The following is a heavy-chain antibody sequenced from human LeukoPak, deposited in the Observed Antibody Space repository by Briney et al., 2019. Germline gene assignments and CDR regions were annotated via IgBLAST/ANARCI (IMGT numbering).Heavy chain of an antibody. J-gene: IGHJ4*02. Sequence: AGGSLRLSCAASGFTFSSYAMSWVRQAPGKGLEWVSAISGSGGSTYYADSVKGRFTISRDNSKNTLYLQMNSLRAEDTAVYYCAKADARRLRTPQQLVRGYYFDYWGQGTLVTVSS. D-gene: IGHD6-13*01. CDR1: GFTFSSYA. CDR2: ISGSGGST. V-gene: IGHV3-23*01. CDR3: AKADARRLRTPQQLVRGYYFDY.